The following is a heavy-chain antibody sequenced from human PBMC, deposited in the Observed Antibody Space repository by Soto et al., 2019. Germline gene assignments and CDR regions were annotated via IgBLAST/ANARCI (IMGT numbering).Heavy chain of an antibody. CDR3: ASWLKGPDIGNYYYGMDV. CDR2: IMPIFRAP. CDR1: GGAFSDYA. Sequence: QVQLVQSGAEVKKPGSSVKVSCKASGGAFSDYAFSWVRQAPGQGLEWLGGIMPIFRAPDYAQKFQGRVTITAXEXTXTXXMEMNSLRSEDTAVYYCASWLKGPDIGNYYYGMDVWGQGTTVTV. D-gene: IGHD2-15*01. J-gene: IGHJ6*02. V-gene: IGHV1-69*12.